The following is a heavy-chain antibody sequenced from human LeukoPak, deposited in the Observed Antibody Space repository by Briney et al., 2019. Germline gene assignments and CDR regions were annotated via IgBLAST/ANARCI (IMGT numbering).Heavy chain of an antibody. J-gene: IGHJ4*02. CDR1: GFTFSSYG. D-gene: IGHD5-18*01. V-gene: IGHV3-30*18. CDR2: ISYDGSNK. CDR3: AKVGYSYGLSTFLDY. Sequence: PGRSLRLSCAATGFTFSSYGMHWVRQAPGKGLERVAVISYDGSNKYYADSVKGRIPIPRDNSKNTLYLQMNSQRAEDTAVYYCAKVGYSYGLSTFLDYWGQGTLVTVSS.